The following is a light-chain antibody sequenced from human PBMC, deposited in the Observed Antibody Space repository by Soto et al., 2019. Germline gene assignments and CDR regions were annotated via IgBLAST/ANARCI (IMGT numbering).Light chain of an antibody. J-gene: IGLJ3*02. Sequence: QSVLTQPPSMSGAPGQRVTISCTGSSSNIGAGCDVHWYQLLPGTAPKLLIYGNTNRPSGVPDRFSGAKSDTSASLAITGLRAEDESDYCCQSHDRSLHRLVFGGGTKLPVL. V-gene: IGLV1-40*01. CDR3: QSHDRSLHRLV. CDR1: SSNIGAGCD. CDR2: GNT.